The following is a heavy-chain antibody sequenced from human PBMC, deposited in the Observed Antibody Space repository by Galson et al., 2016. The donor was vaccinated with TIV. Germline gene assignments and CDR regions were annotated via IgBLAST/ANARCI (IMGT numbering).Heavy chain of an antibody. D-gene: IGHD3-3*01. CDR1: GYTFINYY. Sequence: SVKVSCKASGYTFINYYLHWVRQVPGRTLEWMGWINPDSGGTEFAQKFQGRVTMTRDTSISTAYLDLSRLRSDDTAVYYCARGNISDFWSGSDWGQGTLVTVSS. V-gene: IGHV1-2*02. CDR2: INPDSGGT. J-gene: IGHJ4*02. CDR3: ARGNISDFWSGSD.